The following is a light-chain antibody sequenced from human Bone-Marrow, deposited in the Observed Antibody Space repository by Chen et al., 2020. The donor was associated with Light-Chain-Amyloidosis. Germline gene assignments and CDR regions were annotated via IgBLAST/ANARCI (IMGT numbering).Light chain of an antibody. CDR1: QSVSSSY. J-gene: IGKJ1*01. CDR3: QQYNNWPRT. CDR2: GAS. V-gene: IGKV3-20*01. Sequence: EIVLTQSPGTLSLSPGERATLSCRASQSVSSSYLAWYQQKPGQAPRLLIYGASSRATGIPDRFSGSGSGTDCTLTISSLQSEDFAVYYCQQYNNWPRTFGQGTKVEIK.